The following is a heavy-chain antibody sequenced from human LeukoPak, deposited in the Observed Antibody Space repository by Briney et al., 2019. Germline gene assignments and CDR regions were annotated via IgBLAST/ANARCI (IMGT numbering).Heavy chain of an antibody. D-gene: IGHD3-22*01. CDR2: IRYDGSNK. CDR1: GFAFSASG. V-gene: IGHV3-30*02. CDR3: ARRAGDYSHPYDY. Sequence: GGSLRLSCAASGFAFSASGMHWVRQAPGKGLDWVAFIRYDGSNKYYADSVKGRFTISRDNSKNTLYLQMNSLRAEDTAVYYCARRAGDYSHPYDYWGQGTLVTVSS. J-gene: IGHJ4*02.